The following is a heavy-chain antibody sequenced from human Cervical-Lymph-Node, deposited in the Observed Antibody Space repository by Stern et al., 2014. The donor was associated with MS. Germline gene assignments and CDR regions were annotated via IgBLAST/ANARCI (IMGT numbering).Heavy chain of an antibody. J-gene: IGHJ4*02. CDR1: GYTFNRYA. D-gene: IGHD6-19*01. Sequence: VQLGESGSEMKKPGASVKISCKASGYTFNRYAINWVRQAPGQGLEWMGWINTNTGDPTFAQGFTGRFALSLDTSVSTAYLQISSLKAEDTAVYYCARPITGADHAFDSWGQGTLVTVSS. V-gene: IGHV7-4-1*02. CDR2: INTNTGDP. CDR3: ARPITGADHAFDS.